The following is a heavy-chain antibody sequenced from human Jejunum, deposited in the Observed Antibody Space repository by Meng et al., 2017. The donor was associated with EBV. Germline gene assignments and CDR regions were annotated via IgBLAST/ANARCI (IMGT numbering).Heavy chain of an antibody. J-gene: IGHJ5*02. V-gene: IGHV1-69-2*01. D-gene: IGHD4/OR15-4a*01. CDR3: ALVLRARFNYFDP. CDR2: VDPQDDET. Sequence: EVQLIKSGAEVKKPGATGKISCKVSGYIFSDYYIPWVRQAPGEGLEWMGLVDPQDDETLYAEKFQGRVTITADTSPDTAYMELSSLRSEDTAIYYCALVLRARFNYFDPWGQGTLVTVSS. CDR1: GYIFSDYY.